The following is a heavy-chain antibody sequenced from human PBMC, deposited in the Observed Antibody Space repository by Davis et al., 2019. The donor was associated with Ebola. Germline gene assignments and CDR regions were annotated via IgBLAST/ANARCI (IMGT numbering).Heavy chain of an antibody. CDR1: GGSISSSSYY. V-gene: IGHV4-39*07. J-gene: IGHJ4*02. CDR2: IYYSGST. D-gene: IGHD1-26*01. Sequence: SETLSLTCTVSGGSISSSSYYWGWIRQPPGKGLEWIGSIYYSGSTNYNPSLKSRVTISVDTSKNQLSLKLSSVTAADTAVYYCARGRGSGSYYRFDYWGQGTLVTVSS. CDR3: ARGRGSGSYYRFDY.